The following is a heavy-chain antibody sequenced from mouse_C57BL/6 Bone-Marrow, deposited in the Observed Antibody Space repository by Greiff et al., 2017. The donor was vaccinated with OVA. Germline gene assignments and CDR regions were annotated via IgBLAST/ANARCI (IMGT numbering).Heavy chain of an antibody. V-gene: IGHV1-64*01. CDR1: GYTFTSYW. CDR2: IHPNSGST. J-gene: IGHJ1*03. CDR3: ARRAVVARWYFDV. Sequence: VKLMESGAELVKPGASVKLSCKASGYTFTSYWMHWVKQRPGQGLEWIGMIHPNSGSTNYNEKFKSKATLTVDKSSSTAYMQLSSLTSEDSAVYYCARRAVVARWYFDVWGTGTTVTVSS. D-gene: IGHD1-1*01.